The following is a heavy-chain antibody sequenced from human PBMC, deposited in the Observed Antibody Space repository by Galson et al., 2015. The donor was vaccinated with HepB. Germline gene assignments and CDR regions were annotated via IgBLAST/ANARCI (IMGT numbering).Heavy chain of an antibody. CDR2: ISSSGSTI. V-gene: IGHV3-11*01. J-gene: IGHJ3*02. CDR3: ARHYGDYVGAFDI. D-gene: IGHD4-17*01. Sequence: SLRLSCAASGFTSSDYYMSWIRQAPGKGLEWVSYISSSGSTIYYADSVKGRFTISRDNAKNSLYLQMNSLRAEDTAVYYCARHYGDYVGAFDIWGQGTMVTVSS. CDR1: GFTSSDYY.